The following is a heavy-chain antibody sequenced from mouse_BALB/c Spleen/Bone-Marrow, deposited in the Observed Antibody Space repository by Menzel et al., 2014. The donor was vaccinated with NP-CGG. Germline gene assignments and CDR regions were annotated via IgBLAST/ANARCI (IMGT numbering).Heavy chain of an antibody. CDR2: ILPGSAIT. CDR1: GYTFSSYW. Sequence: QVQLQQSGAELMKPGTSVKISCKATGYTFSSYWIEWVKQRPGLGLEWIGEILPGSAITNYNEKFKGKATFTADTSSNTAYMQLSSLTSDDSAVYYCARRYFYSMDYWGQGTSVTVSS. J-gene: IGHJ4*01. V-gene: IGHV1-9*01. CDR3: ARRYFYSMDY. D-gene: IGHD2-14*01.